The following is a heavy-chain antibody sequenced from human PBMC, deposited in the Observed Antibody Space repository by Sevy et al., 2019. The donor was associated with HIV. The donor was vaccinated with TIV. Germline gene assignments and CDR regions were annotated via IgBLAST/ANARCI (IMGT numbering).Heavy chain of an antibody. CDR1: GFNFNTYG. CDR3: ARAGRLRLGELSSGPDY. J-gene: IGHJ4*02. CDR2: ISYDGNK. D-gene: IGHD3-16*02. V-gene: IGHV3-30*03. Sequence: GGSLRLSCTASGFNFNTYGMHWVRQAPGKGLEWLAIISYDGNKYYADSVEGRFTISRDNSRNTSYLEMNSLKSEDTAVFPCARAGRLRLGELSSGPDYWGPGTLVTVSS.